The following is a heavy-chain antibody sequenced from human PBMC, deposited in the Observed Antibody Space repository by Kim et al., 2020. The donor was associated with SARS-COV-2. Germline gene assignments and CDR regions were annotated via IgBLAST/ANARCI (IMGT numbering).Heavy chain of an antibody. Sequence: QKFQGRVTITADKSTSTAYMELSSLRSEDTAVYYCARYRTVTTDYNYGMDVWGQGTTVSVSS. D-gene: IGHD4-17*01. J-gene: IGHJ6*02. V-gene: IGHV1-69*02. CDR3: ARYRTVTTDYNYGMDV.